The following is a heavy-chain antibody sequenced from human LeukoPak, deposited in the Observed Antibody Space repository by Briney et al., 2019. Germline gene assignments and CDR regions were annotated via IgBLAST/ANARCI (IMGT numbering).Heavy chain of an antibody. CDR3: ARDSLNSYGHT. CDR2: INHSGST. D-gene: IGHD5-18*01. CDR1: GGSFSGYY. J-gene: IGHJ4*02. Sequence: KSSETLSLTCAGYGGSFSGYYWSWIRQPPGKGLEWIGEINHSGSTNYKPSLQSRVTISADTSTSQFSLKLSSLTAADTAVYYCARDSLNSYGHTWGQGTLVTVSS. V-gene: IGHV4-34*01.